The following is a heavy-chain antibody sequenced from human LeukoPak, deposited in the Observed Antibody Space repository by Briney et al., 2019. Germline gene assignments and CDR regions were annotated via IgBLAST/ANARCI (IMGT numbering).Heavy chain of an antibody. CDR3: ARYGRWLQLEYYFDY. V-gene: IGHV3-53*01. Sequence: PGGSLRLSCAASGFTVSSNYMSWVRQAPGKGLEWVSVIYSGGSTYYADSVKGRFTISRDNSKNTLYLQMNSLRAEDTAVYYCARYGRWLQLEYYFDYWGQGTLVTVSS. CDR2: IYSGGST. J-gene: IGHJ4*02. CDR1: GFTVSSNY. D-gene: IGHD5-24*01.